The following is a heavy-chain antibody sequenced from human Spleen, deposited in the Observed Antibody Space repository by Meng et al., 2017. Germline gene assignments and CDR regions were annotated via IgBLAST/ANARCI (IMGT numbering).Heavy chain of an antibody. J-gene: IGHJ4*02. D-gene: IGHD4-11*01. CDR2: INHSGST. CDR3: ARGPTTMAHDFDY. Sequence: QVQPQQWGAGLLKPSETLSLTCVVSGGSFSDYYWSWIRQPPGKGLEWIGEINHSGSTNYNPSLESRATISVDMSQNNLSLKLSSVTAADSAVYYCARGPTTMAHDFDYWGQGTLVTASS. CDR1: GGSFSDYY. V-gene: IGHV4-34*01.